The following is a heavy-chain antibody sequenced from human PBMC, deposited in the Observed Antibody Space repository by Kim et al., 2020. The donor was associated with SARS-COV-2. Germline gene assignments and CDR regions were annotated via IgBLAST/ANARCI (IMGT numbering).Heavy chain of an antibody. CDR2: ISGSGGST. J-gene: IGHJ4*02. CDR3: AKDRRGGFYGSRGYFDY. Sequence: GGSLRLSCAASGFTFSSYAMSWVRQAPGKGLEWVSAISGSGGSTYYADSVKGRFTISRDNSKNTLYLQMNSLRAEDTAVYYCAKDRRGGFYGSRGYFDYWGQGTLVTVSS. D-gene: IGHD4-17*01. V-gene: IGHV3-23*01. CDR1: GFTFSSYA.